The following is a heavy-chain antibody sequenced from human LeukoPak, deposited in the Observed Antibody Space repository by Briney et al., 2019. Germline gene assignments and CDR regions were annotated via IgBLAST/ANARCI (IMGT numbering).Heavy chain of an antibody. CDR3: ALFLPAATENWFDP. V-gene: IGHV1-18*01. CDR1: GYTFTSYG. CDR2: ISAYNGNT. J-gene: IGHJ5*02. D-gene: IGHD2-2*01. Sequence: ASVKVSCKASGYTFTSYGISWVRQAPGQGLEWMGWISAYNGNTNYAQKLQGRVTMTRNTSISTAYMELSSLRSEDTAVYYCALFLPAATENWFDPWGQGTLVTVSS.